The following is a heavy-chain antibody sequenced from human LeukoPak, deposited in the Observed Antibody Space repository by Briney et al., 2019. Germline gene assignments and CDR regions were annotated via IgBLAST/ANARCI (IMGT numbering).Heavy chain of an antibody. J-gene: IGHJ3*01. CDR3: ARDHIEDSSAWYGAFDV. CDR2: INPNSGGT. D-gene: IGHD6-19*01. Sequence: ASVKVSCKASGYTFTGYYMHWVRQAPGQGLEWMGWINPNSGGTNYAQKFQGRVTMTRDTSISTAYMELSSLRSDDTAVYYYARDHIEDSSAWYGAFDVWGQGTLVTVSS. CDR1: GYTFTGYY. V-gene: IGHV1-2*02.